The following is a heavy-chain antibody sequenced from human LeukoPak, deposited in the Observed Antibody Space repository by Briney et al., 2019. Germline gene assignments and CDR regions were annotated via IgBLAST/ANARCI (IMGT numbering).Heavy chain of an antibody. CDR2: LYTTGST. Sequence: PSETLSLTCTVSGGSISSYYWSWIRQPPGKGLEWIGRLYTTGSTNYSPSLKSRVTISGDPSKNQFSLKLSSVTAADTAVYYCAREGLGDPNIFDYWGQGTLVTVSS. CDR3: AREGLGDPNIFDY. J-gene: IGHJ4*02. V-gene: IGHV4-4*07. CDR1: GGSISSYY. D-gene: IGHD3-16*01.